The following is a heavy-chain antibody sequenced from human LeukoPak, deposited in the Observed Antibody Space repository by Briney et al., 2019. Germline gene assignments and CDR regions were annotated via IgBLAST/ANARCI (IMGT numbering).Heavy chain of an antibody. V-gene: IGHV3-21*01. Sequence: PGGSLRLSCAASGFTFSSYSMNWVRQAPGKGLEWVSSISSSSSYIYYADSVKGRFTISRDNSKNTLYLQMNSLRGEDTAVYYCARVPHCSGDSCYSWFDPWGQGTLVTVSS. J-gene: IGHJ5*02. D-gene: IGHD2-15*01. CDR2: ISSSSSYI. CDR3: ARVPHCSGDSCYSWFDP. CDR1: GFTFSSYS.